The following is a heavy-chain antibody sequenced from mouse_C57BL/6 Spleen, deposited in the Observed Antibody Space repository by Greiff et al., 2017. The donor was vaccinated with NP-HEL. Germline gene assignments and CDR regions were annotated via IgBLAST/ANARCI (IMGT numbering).Heavy chain of an antibody. CDR1: GYTFTSYW. V-gene: IGHV1-69*01. CDR3: ARGGSGTGFAY. D-gene: IGHD4-1*01. J-gene: IGHJ3*01. Sequence: QVQLQQPGAELVMPGASVKLSCKASGYTFTSYWMHWVKQRPGQGLEWIGEIDPSDSYTNYNQKFKGKSTLTVDKSSSTAYMQLSSLTSADSAVYDCARGGSGTGFAYWGQGTLVTVSA. CDR2: IDPSDSYT.